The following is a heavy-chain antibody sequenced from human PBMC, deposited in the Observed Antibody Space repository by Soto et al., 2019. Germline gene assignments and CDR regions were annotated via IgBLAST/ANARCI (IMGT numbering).Heavy chain of an antibody. D-gene: IGHD5-12*01. Sequence: SETLSLTCTVSGGSISSYYWSWIRQPPGKGLEWIGYIYYSGSTNYNPSLKSRVTISVDTSKNQFSLKLSSVTAADTAVYYCARFSGGYNFIWGQGTLVTVSS. CDR1: GGSISSYY. CDR2: IYYSGST. CDR3: ARFSGGYNFI. J-gene: IGHJ4*02. V-gene: IGHV4-59*01.